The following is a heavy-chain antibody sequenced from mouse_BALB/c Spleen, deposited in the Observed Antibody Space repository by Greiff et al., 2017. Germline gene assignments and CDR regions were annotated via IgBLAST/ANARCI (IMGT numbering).Heavy chain of an antibody. CDR3: AIYYGYDEGAPWFAY. CDR2: ISYDGSN. J-gene: IGHJ3*01. V-gene: IGHV3-6*02. Sequence: EVQLQQSGPGLVKPSQSLSLTCSVTGYSITSGYYWNWIRQFPGNKLEWMGYISYDGSNNYNPSLKNRISITRDTSKNQFFLKLNSVTTEDTATYYCAIYYGYDEGAPWFAYWGQGTLVTVSA. CDR1: GYSITSGYY. D-gene: IGHD2-2*01.